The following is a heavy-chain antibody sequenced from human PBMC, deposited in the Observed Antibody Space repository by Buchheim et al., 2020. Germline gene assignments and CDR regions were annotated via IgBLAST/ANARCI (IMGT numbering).Heavy chain of an antibody. CDR2: IIPIFGTA. CDR3: AREREKTQGYCSGGSCYLTYYYYGMDV. Sequence: QVQLVQSGAEVKKPGSSVKVSCKASGGTFSSYAISWVRQAPGQGLEWMGGIIPIFGTANYAQKFQGRVTITADESTSTAYMELSSLRSEDTAVYYCAREREKTQGYCSGGSCYLTYYYYGMDVWGQGTT. V-gene: IGHV1-69*12. CDR1: GGTFSSYA. D-gene: IGHD2-15*01. J-gene: IGHJ6*02.